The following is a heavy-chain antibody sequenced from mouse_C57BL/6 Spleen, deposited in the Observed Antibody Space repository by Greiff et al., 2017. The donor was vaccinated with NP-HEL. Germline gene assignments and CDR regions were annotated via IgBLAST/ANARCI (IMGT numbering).Heavy chain of an antibody. Sequence: DVQLQESGPGLVKPSQSLSLTCSVPGYSITSGYYWNWIRQFPGNKLEWMGYISYDGSNNYNPSLKNRISITRDTSKNQFFLKLKSVTTEDTATYYCARDGDYWGQGNSVTVSS. V-gene: IGHV3-6*01. J-gene: IGHJ4*01. CDR1: GYSITSGYY. CDR2: ISYDGSN. CDR3: ARDGDY.